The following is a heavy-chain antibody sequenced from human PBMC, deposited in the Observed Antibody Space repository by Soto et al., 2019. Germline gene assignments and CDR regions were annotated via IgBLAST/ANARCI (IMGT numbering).Heavy chain of an antibody. CDR3: AKNYYFDS. J-gene: IGHJ4*02. V-gene: IGHV3-23*01. CDR2: INTDGST. Sequence: EVQLLESGGGLVQPGGSLRLSCATSGFTFSSYAMSWARQGPGKGLEWVSSINTDGSTYYIDSVKGRFIISRDISKNTLYLQMNNLRAEDTAIYYCAKNYYFDSWGQGTLVTVSS. CDR1: GFTFSSYA.